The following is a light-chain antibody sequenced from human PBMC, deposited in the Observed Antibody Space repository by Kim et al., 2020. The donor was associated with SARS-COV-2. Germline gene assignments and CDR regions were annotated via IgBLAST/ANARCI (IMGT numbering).Light chain of an antibody. V-gene: IGKV1-5*03. J-gene: IGKJ1*01. Sequence: DIQMTQSPSTLSASVGDRVTITCRASQNIDNWLAWYQQKPGKAPNLLIYKASRLHNGVPSRFSGSGSGAEFTLTISSLQPDDFGIYFCQQYETYWTFGLGTKVDIK. CDR1: QNIDNW. CDR2: KAS. CDR3: QQYETYWT.